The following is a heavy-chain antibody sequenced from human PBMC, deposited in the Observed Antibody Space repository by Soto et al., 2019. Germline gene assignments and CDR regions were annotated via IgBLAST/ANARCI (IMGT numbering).Heavy chain of an antibody. CDR3: AMVRGNQLLGWFAP. J-gene: IGHJ5*02. Sequence: QVQLQESGPGLVKPSQTLSLTCTVSGGSISSGGYYWSWIRQHPGKGLEWIGYIYHSGTTYYNPSIKRRVTISVYTSKNQFSLKLTSVTAADTAVYYCAMVRGNQLLGWFAPWGQGPLVTVSS. D-gene: IGHD2-2*01. V-gene: IGHV4-31*03. CDR1: GGSISSGGYY. CDR2: IYHSGTT.